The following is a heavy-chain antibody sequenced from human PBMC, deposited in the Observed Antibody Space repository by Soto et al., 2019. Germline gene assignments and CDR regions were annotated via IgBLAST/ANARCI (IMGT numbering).Heavy chain of an antibody. CDR2: VYHSGST. V-gene: IGHV4-38-2*01. D-gene: IGHD2-15*01. CDR3: ARAAGGGYCSGGSCYSRAFDI. Sequence: SETLSLTCAVSGYSISSGYYWGWIRQPPGKGLEWIGSVYHSGSTYYNPSLKSRVTISVDTSKNQFSLKLSSVTAADTAVYYCARAAGGGYCSGGSCYSRAFDIWGQGTMVTVSS. CDR1: GYSISSGYY. J-gene: IGHJ3*02.